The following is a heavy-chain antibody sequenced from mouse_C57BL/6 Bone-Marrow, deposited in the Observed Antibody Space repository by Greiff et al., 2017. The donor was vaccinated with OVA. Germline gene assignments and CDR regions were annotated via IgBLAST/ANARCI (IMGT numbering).Heavy chain of an antibody. J-gene: IGHJ2*01. CDR3: AQADYYGSSSYFDS. D-gene: IGHD1-1*01. Sequence: QVQLQQPGAELVKPGASVKMSCKASGYTFTSYWITWVKQRPGQGLEWIGDIYPGSGSTNYNEKFKSKATLTVDTSSSTAYMQLSSLTSEDSAVYYCAQADYYGSSSYFDSWGQGTTLTVSS. CDR1: GYTFTSYW. V-gene: IGHV1-55*01. CDR2: IYPGSGST.